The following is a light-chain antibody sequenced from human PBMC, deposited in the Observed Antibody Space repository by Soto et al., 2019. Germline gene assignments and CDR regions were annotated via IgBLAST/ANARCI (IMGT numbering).Light chain of an antibody. CDR3: SSYTSSSTVV. CDR2: DVG. V-gene: IGLV2-14*03. J-gene: IGLJ2*01. CDR1: SSDVGGYNY. Sequence: QSALTQPASVSGSPGQSITISCTGTSSDVGGYNYVSWYQHHPGKAPKLMIYDVGNRPSGVSNRFSSSKSGNTASLTISGLQAEDEADYYCSSYTSSSTVVFGGGTKVTVL.